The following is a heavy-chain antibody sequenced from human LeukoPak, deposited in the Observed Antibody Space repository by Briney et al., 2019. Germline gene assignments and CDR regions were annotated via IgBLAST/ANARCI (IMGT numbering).Heavy chain of an antibody. V-gene: IGHV3-66*01. Sequence: PGGSLRLSCAASEFTVSTNYMTWVRQAPGKGLEWVSIIYSTGGKYYADSVKGRFTISRDNSKHTLYLQMNSLRGEDTAVYYCARGSDGWFAFDYWGQGTLVTVSS. CDR1: EFTVSTNY. CDR2: IYSTGGK. CDR3: ARGSDGWFAFDY. D-gene: IGHD6-19*01. J-gene: IGHJ4*02.